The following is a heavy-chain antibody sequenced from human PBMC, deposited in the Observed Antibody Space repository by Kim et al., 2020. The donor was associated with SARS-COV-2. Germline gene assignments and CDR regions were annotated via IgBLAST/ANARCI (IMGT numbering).Heavy chain of an antibody. CDR3: AKSYSGSYFSWFDP. CDR2: ISYDGSNK. CDR1: GFTFSSYG. Sequence: GGSLRLSCAASGFTFSSYGMHWVRQAPGKGLEWVAVISYDGSNKYYADSVKGRFTISRDNSKNMLYLQMNSLRAEDTAVYYCAKSYSGSYFSWFDPWGQG. J-gene: IGHJ5*02. V-gene: IGHV3-30*18. D-gene: IGHD1-26*01.